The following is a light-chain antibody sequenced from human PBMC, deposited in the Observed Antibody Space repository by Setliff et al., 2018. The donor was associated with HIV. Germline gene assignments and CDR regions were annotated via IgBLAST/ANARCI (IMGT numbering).Light chain of an antibody. CDR1: QSLRNNY. J-gene: IGKJ1*01. CDR3: QQYGNSPRT. V-gene: IGKV3-20*01. CDR2: GAS. Sequence: EIVLTQSPGRLSLSPGERATLSCRASQSLRNNYVAWYQQKPGQAPRLLIYGASSRATGIPDRFSGSGSGTDFSLTISRLDPEDFAVYYCQQYGNSPRTFGQGTKVDIK.